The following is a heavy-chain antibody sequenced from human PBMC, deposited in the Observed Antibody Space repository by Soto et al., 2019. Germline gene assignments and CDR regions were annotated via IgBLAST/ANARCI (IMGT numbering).Heavy chain of an antibody. D-gene: IGHD3-10*01. J-gene: IGHJ5*02. CDR1: GFTFSSHV. CDR2: IDSAGDA. CDR3: TRGGIWGVSWNWFDT. Sequence: EVQLVESGGGLVQPGGSLRLSCAASGFTFSSHVMHWVRQVTGKGVEWVSGIDSAGDAKYPASVKGRFTISRENAKNSLYLQMNSLRAEDTAMYYCTRGGIWGVSWNWFDTWGQGTLVTVSS. V-gene: IGHV3-13*01.